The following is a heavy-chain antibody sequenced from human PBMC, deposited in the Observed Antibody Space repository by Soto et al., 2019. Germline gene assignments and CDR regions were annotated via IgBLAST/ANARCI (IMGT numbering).Heavy chain of an antibody. V-gene: IGHV3-30-3*01. J-gene: IGHJ4*02. CDR1: GFTFSSYA. D-gene: IGHD3-22*01. CDR2: ISYDGSNK. Sequence: GGSLRLSCAASGFTFSSYAMHWVRQAPGKGLEWVAVISYDGSNKYYADSVKGRFTISRDNSKNTLYLQMNSLRAEDTAVYYCARDYYYDSSGYSEYWGQGTLVTVSS. CDR3: ARDYYYDSSGYSEY.